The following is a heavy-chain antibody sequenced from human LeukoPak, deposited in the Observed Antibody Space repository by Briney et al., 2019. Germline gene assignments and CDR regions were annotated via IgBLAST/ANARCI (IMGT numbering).Heavy chain of an antibody. CDR1: GFTFSSYG. V-gene: IGHV3-30*02. CDR3: AKDWGLIVATEIDY. Sequence: GGSLRLSCAASGFTFSSYGMHWVRQAPGKGLEWVAFIRYDGSNKYYADSVKGRFTISRDNSKNTLYLQMNSLRAEDTAVYYCAKDWGLIVATEIDYWGQGTLVTVSS. J-gene: IGHJ4*02. D-gene: IGHD5-12*01. CDR2: IRYDGSNK.